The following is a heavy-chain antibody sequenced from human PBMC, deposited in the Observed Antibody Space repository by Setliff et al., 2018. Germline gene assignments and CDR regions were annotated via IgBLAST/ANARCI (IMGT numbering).Heavy chain of an antibody. CDR3: ARVKVIVGATPRTYYMDV. V-gene: IGHV3-21*01. D-gene: IGHD1-26*01. Sequence: GGSLRLSCAASGFTFSSYSMNWVRQAPGKGLEWVSSISSSSSYIYYADSVKGRFTISRDNAKNSLYLQMNSLRAEDTAVYYCARVKVIVGATPRTYYMDVWGKGTTVTVSS. J-gene: IGHJ6*03. CDR2: ISSSSSYI. CDR1: GFTFSSYS.